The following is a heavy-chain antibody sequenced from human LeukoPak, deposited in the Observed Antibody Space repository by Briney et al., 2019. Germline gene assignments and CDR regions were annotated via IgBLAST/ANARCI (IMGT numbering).Heavy chain of an antibody. J-gene: IGHJ4*02. CDR2: ISSSSSYI. CDR3: ARGLGYCSGGSCPRNTYFDY. V-gene: IGHV3-21*01. Sequence: GGSLRLSCAASVFTFSSYSMNWVRQAPGRGLEWVSSISSSSSYIYYADSVKGRFTISRDNAKNSLYLQMNSLRAEDTAVYYCARGLGYCSGGSCPRNTYFDYWGQGTLDTVSS. D-gene: IGHD2-15*01. CDR1: VFTFSSYS.